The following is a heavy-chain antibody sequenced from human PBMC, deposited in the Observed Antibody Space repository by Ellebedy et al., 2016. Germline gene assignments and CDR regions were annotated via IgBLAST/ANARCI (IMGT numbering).Heavy chain of an antibody. CDR3: ARASFIVVVPAAIQGWFDP. Sequence: SETLSLTXTVSGGSISSYYWSWIRQPPGKGLEWIGYIYYSGSTNYNPSLKSRVTISVDTSKNQFSLKLSSVTAADTAVYYCARASFIVVVPAAIQGWFDPWGQGTLVTVSS. CDR1: GGSISSYY. V-gene: IGHV4-59*12. J-gene: IGHJ5*02. CDR2: IYYSGST. D-gene: IGHD2-2*01.